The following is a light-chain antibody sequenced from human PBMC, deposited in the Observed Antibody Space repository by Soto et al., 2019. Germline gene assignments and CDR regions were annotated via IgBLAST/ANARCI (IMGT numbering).Light chain of an antibody. CDR3: AKWDDRLRAYV. V-gene: IGLV1-47*01. J-gene: IGLJ1*01. CDR1: SSNIGTYY. CDR2: RNG. Sequence: QAVLTQPPSESGTPGQRVTISCSGSSSNIGTYYVDWYQQLPGTAPKLLIHRNGQRPSGVPDRFSGSKSGTSASLAISGLRSEHEADYYCAKWDDRLRAYVIGAGTKVTVL.